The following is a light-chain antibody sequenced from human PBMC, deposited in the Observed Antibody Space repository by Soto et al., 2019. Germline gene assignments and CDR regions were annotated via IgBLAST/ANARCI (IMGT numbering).Light chain of an antibody. CDR1: QGIRSY. V-gene: IGKV1-9*01. CDR3: QQYNSYPVT. CDR2: AAS. Sequence: DIQLTQSPALLSASVGDRVTITCRASQGIRSYLAWYQQKPGKAPKLLIYAASTLQSGVPSRFSGSGSGTEFTLTISSLQPEDFATYYCQQYNSYPVTFGQGTRLEIK. J-gene: IGKJ5*01.